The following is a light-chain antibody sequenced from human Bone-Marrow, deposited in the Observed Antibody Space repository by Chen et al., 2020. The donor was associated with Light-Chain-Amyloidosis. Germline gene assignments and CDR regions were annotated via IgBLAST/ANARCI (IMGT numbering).Light chain of an antibody. CDR1: QSLRDIKTY. J-gene: IGKJ4*01. V-gene: IGKV2D-29*02. CDR2: EVS. Sequence: DIVMTQTPLSLSVTPGQPASISCKSSQSLRDIKTYLYWYLQKPGQSPQLLIYEVSNRFSGVPDRFSGSGSETDSTLKISRVEAEDVGVYYCMQSIQLPLTFGGGTKVEIK. CDR3: MQSIQLPLT.